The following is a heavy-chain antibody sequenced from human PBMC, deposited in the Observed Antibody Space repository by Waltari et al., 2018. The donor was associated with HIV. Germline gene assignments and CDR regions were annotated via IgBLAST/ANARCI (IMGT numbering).Heavy chain of an antibody. CDR2: IHREGSEK. CDR1: GFTFSSYW. V-gene: IGHV3-7*01. Sequence: EVQLVESGGGLVQPGGSLRLSCAASGFTFSSYWMSWVRQAPGNGLEWVANIHREGSEKYYVDSWKGRCTISRDNAKNSLFLQMNSLRAEDTAVYYCATTPYYRNYVWGTFDVWGRGTWVTVSS. J-gene: IGHJ3*01. CDR3: ATTPYYRNYVWGTFDV. D-gene: IGHD1-7*01.